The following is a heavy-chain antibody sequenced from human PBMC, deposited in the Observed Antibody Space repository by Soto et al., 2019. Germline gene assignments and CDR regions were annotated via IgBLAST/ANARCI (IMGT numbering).Heavy chain of an antibody. D-gene: IGHD1-26*01. CDR3: AKRPRALLTFDY. CDR1: GFIFSNYG. CDR2: ISDSGGTS. V-gene: IGHV3-23*04. J-gene: IGHJ4*02. Sequence: EVQLVDSGGGLVQPGGSLRLSCAASGFIFSNYGMSWVRQAPGKGLEWVSSISDSGGTSYYADSVKGRFTISRDNSKNSLYLQMNSLRAEDTAIYYCAKRPRALLTFDYWGQGTLVTVSS.